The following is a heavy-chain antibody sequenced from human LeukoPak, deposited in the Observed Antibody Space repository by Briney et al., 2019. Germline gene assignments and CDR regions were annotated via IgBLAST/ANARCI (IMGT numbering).Heavy chain of an antibody. J-gene: IGHJ4*02. CDR1: GGTFSSYA. CDR3: AGGTRYSKALY. Sequence: ASVKVSCKASGGTFSSYAISWVRQAPGQGLEWMGGIIPIFGTANYAQKFQGRVTITADESTSTAYMELSSLRSEDTSVYYCAGGTRYSKALYWGQGTLVTVSS. CDR2: IIPIFGTA. V-gene: IGHV1-69*13. D-gene: IGHD3-9*01.